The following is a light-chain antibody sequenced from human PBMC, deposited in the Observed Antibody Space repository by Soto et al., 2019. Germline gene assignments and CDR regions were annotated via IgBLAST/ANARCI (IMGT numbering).Light chain of an antibody. Sequence: DIQMTQSPSTLSASIGDRVTITCRASQSISKWLAWHQQKPGKAPKLLIYKASTLESGVPSRFSGSGSGTEFTLTITSLQPDDFATYYCQQYNSYPWTFGQGTK. CDR2: KAS. J-gene: IGKJ1*01. CDR3: QQYNSYPWT. CDR1: QSISKW. V-gene: IGKV1-5*03.